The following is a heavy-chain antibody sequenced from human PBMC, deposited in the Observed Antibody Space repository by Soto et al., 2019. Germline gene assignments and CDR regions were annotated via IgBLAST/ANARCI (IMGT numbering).Heavy chain of an antibody. CDR1: GFTFSSYA. Sequence: GGSLRLSCAASGFTFSSYAMSWVRQAPGKGLEWVSAISGSGGSTYYADSVKGRFTISRDNSKNTLYLQMNSLRAEDTAVYYCAKEGISIVRGVLYMDVWGKETTVTVSS. D-gene: IGHD3-10*01. V-gene: IGHV3-23*01. CDR2: ISGSGGST. CDR3: AKEGISIVRGVLYMDV. J-gene: IGHJ6*03.